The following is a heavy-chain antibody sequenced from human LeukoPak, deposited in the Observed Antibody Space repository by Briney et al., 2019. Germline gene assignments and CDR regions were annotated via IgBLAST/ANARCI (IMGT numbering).Heavy chain of an antibody. CDR2: ISFSGSYI. CDR3: VRDARSHLDSWNSPYPFDI. D-gene: IGHD2/OR15-2a*01. Sequence: PGWSLRLSCAASGFNFNTYHMNWVRQAPGKGLEWVSSISFSGSYIYYADSVKGRFTVSRDNAKNSLFLQMHSLRAEHPALYFCVRDARSHLDSWNSPYPFDIWGQGTMVTVSS. CDR1: GFNFNTYH. J-gene: IGHJ3*02. V-gene: IGHV3-21*01.